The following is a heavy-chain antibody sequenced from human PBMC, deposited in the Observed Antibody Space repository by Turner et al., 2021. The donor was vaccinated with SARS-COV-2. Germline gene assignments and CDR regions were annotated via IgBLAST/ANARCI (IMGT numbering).Heavy chain of an antibody. J-gene: IGHJ6*02. Sequence: QLQLQESGPGLVTPSETLSLTCTVSGGSISSSSYYWGWIRQPPGKGLEWIGKIYYSGRAYYNPSIKSRVTISVDPSKNQFSLKLTSVTAADTAVYYCARLMDTAMDYYGTDVWGQGTTVTVSS. V-gene: IGHV4-39*01. CDR2: IYYSGRA. CDR3: ARLMDTAMDYYGTDV. CDR1: GGSISSSSYY. D-gene: IGHD5-18*01.